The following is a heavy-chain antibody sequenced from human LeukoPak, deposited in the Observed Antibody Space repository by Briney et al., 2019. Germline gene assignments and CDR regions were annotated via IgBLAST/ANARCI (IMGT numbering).Heavy chain of an antibody. Sequence: PGGSLRLSCEASGFTFSTYGMHWVRQAPGKGLEWGALMSYDGSDKSYADSVKGRFTISRDNSKSTLYLQMDGLRGDDAAVYYCAKAVDSISWSFDYWGQGTLVTVSS. CDR1: GFTFSTYG. CDR3: AKAVDSISWSFDY. D-gene: IGHD6-13*01. CDR2: MSYDGSDK. V-gene: IGHV3-30*18. J-gene: IGHJ4*02.